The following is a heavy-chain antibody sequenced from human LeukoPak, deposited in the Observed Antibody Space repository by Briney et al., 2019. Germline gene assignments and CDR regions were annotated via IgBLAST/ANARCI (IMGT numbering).Heavy chain of an antibody. V-gene: IGHV3-21*01. Sequence: GGSLRLSCAASGFTFSSYSMNWVRQAPGKGLEWVSSISSSSSYIYYADSVKGRFTISRDNAKNSLYLQMNSLRAEDTAVYYCARALRGIAVAGALYYYYGMDVWGQGTTVTVSS. D-gene: IGHD6-19*01. CDR2: ISSSSSYI. J-gene: IGHJ6*02. CDR3: ARALRGIAVAGALYYYYGMDV. CDR1: GFTFSSYS.